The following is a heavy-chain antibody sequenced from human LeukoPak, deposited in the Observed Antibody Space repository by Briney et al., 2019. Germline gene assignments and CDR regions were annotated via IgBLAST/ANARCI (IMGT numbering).Heavy chain of an antibody. V-gene: IGHV3-23*01. Sequence: GASLRLSCAASGFTFSSYAMSWVRQAPGKGLEWVSAISGSGGSTYYADSVKGRFTISRDNSKNTLYLQMNSLRAEDTAVYYCAKDYIVVVPAAMETDGMDVWGKGTTVTVSS. CDR2: ISGSGGST. D-gene: IGHD2-2*01. J-gene: IGHJ6*04. CDR1: GFTFSSYA. CDR3: AKDYIVVVPAAMETDGMDV.